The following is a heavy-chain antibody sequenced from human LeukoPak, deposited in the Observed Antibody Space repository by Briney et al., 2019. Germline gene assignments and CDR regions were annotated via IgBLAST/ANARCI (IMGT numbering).Heavy chain of an antibody. CDR3: ARGGLIQRHAFDI. D-gene: IGHD1-1*01. CDR1: GFTFSSYA. CDR2: INWNGGST. Sequence: GGSLRLSCAASGFTFSSYAMSWVRQAPGKGLEGVSGINWNGGSTGNADSVKGRFTISRDNAKNSLYLQMNSLRGEDTALYYCARGGLIQRHAFDIWGQGTMVTVSS. V-gene: IGHV3-20*04. J-gene: IGHJ3*02.